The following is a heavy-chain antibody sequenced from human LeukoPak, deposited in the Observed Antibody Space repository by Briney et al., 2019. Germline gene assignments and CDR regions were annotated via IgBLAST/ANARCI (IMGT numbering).Heavy chain of an antibody. Sequence: GASVKVSCKASGYTFTGYYMHWVRQAPGQGLEWMGWINPDSGGTNYAQKFQGRVTMTRDTSISTAYMELNRLRSDDTAVYYCARRVNGFDAFDIWGQGTMVTVSS. V-gene: IGHV1-2*02. D-gene: IGHD4-11*01. J-gene: IGHJ3*02. CDR1: GYTFTGYY. CDR2: INPDSGGT. CDR3: ARRVNGFDAFDI.